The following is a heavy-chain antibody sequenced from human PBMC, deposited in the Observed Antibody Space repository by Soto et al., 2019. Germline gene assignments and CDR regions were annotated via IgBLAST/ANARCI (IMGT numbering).Heavy chain of an antibody. Sequence: GASVKVSCKASGYTFTSYAMHWVRQAPGQRLEWMGWINAGNGNTKYSQKFQGRVTITRDTSASTAYMELSSLRSEDTAVYYCARLIQLWFGSNWFGPWGQGTLVTVSS. CDR3: ARLIQLWFGSNWFGP. CDR1: GYTFTSYA. D-gene: IGHD5-18*01. V-gene: IGHV1-3*01. CDR2: INAGNGNT. J-gene: IGHJ5*02.